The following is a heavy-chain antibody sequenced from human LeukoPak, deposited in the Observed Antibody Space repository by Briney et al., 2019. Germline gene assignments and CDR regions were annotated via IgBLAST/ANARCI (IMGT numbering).Heavy chain of an antibody. CDR3: ATAPKLLWFGELFLNY. D-gene: IGHD3-10*01. V-gene: IGHV1-24*01. J-gene: IGHJ4*02. CDR1: GYTFTELS. Sequence: ASVKVSCKVSGYTFTELSMHWVRQAPGKGLEWMGGFDPEDGETIYARKFQGRVTMTEDTSTDTAYMELSSLRSEDTAVCYCATAPKLLWFGELFLNYWGQGTLVTVSS. CDR2: FDPEDGET.